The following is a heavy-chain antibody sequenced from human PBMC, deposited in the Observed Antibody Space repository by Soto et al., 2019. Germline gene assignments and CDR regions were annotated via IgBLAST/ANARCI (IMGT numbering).Heavy chain of an antibody. J-gene: IGHJ6*02. Sequence: HPGGSLRLSCAASGFTFSSYGMHWVRQAPGKGLEWVAVIWYDGSNKYYADSVKGRFTISRDNSKNTLYLQMNSLRAEDTAVYYCARAQRPLEYGLDVRGQGTTVTVSS. V-gene: IGHV3-33*01. CDR3: ARAQRPLEYGLDV. CDR2: IWYDGSNK. D-gene: IGHD1-1*01. CDR1: GFTFSSYG.